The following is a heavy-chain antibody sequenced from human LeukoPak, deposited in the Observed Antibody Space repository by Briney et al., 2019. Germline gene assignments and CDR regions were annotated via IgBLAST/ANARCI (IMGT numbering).Heavy chain of an antibody. CDR1: GYSFTTYW. CDR3: ARSGYCSGGTCYSLVDY. V-gene: IGHV5-51*01. Sequence: GESLKISCQGSGYSFTTYWIGWVRQMPGKGLEWMGMVYPGDSDTRYSPSFQGQVTISADKSISTAYLQWSSLKASDTAMYYCARSGYCSGGTCYSLVDYWGQGTLVTVSS. D-gene: IGHD2-15*01. CDR2: VYPGDSDT. J-gene: IGHJ4*02.